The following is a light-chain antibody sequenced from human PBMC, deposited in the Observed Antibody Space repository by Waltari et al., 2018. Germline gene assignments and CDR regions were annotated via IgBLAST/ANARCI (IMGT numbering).Light chain of an antibody. CDR2: EFS. CDR1: SSVH. V-gene: IGLV2-8*01. CDR3: SSYADNTLV. Sequence: QSALTQPPSASGSPGQSVTLSCTGTSSVHVSWFQHHPGNAPNLMIYEFSKRPSGVPDRFSGSKSGNTASLTVSGLQADDEAHYYCSSYADNTLVFGGGTKLTVL. J-gene: IGLJ3*02.